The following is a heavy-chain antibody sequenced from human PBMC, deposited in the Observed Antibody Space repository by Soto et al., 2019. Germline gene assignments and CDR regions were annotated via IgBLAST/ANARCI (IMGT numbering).Heavy chain of an antibody. CDR2: ISAYNGNT. CDR3: ARDLAVAGTGVDDWFDP. Sequence: ASVKFSCKASGYTFTSYGISWVRQAPGQGLEWMGWISAYNGNTNYAQKLQGRVTMTTDTSTSTAYMELRSLRSDDTAVYYCARDLAVAGTGVDDWFDPWGQGTLVTVSS. J-gene: IGHJ5*02. CDR1: GYTFTSYG. V-gene: IGHV1-18*01. D-gene: IGHD6-19*01.